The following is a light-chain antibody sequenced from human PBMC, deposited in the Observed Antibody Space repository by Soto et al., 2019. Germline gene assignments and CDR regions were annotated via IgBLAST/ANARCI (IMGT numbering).Light chain of an antibody. J-gene: IGLJ1*01. Sequence: QSVLPQPASVSGSPGQSITISCTGTSSDVGSYNLVSWYQQHPGKAPKLMIYEGSKRPSGVSNRFSGSKSGNTASLTISGLQAEDEADHYCCSYAGSSTSPYVFGTGTKVNVL. CDR2: EGS. CDR3: CSYAGSSTSPYV. V-gene: IGLV2-23*01. CDR1: SSDVGSYNL.